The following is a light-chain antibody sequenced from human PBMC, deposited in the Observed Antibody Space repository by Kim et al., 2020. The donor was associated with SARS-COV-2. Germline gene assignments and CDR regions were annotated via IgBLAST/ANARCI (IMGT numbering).Light chain of an antibody. CDR2: ETS. J-gene: IGKJ4*01. V-gene: IGKV1-5*03. Sequence: DIQMTQSPPTLSASVGDRVTITCRASQSIVRYLAWYQQRPGKAPKLLICETSTLERGVPSRFSGSGSGTEFTLTISGLQPDDFASYYCQQYIGYPLTFRGGTKVDIK. CDR3: QQYIGYPLT. CDR1: QSIVRY.